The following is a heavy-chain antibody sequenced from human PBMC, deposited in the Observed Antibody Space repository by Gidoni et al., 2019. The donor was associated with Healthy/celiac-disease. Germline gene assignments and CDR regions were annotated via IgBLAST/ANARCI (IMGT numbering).Heavy chain of an antibody. CDR3: ASHIRYDSSGYYYFGAFDI. CDR2: IYYSGST. D-gene: IGHD3-22*01. Sequence: QLQLQESGPGLVKPSETLSLTCTVSGGSISSSSYYWGWIRQPPGKGLEWIGSIYYSGSTYYNPSLKSRVTISVDTSKNQFSLKLSSVTAADTAVYYCASHIRYDSSGYYYFGAFDIWGQGTMVTVSS. CDR1: GGSISSSSYY. J-gene: IGHJ3*02. V-gene: IGHV4-39*01.